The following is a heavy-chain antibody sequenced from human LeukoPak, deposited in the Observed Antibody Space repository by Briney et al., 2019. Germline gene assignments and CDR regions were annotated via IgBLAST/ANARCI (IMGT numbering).Heavy chain of an antibody. CDR2: IYTSGST. CDR1: GGSVSSGSYY. J-gene: IGHJ5*02. D-gene: IGHD2-21*02. Sequence: SETLSLTCTVSGGSVSSGSYYWSWIRQPAGKGLEWVGRIYTSGSTNYNPSLKSRVTISVDTSKNQFSLKLSSVTAVDTAVYYCARDVAYCGGDCYVQFDPWGRGTLVTVSS. V-gene: IGHV4-61*02. CDR3: ARDVAYCGGDCYVQFDP.